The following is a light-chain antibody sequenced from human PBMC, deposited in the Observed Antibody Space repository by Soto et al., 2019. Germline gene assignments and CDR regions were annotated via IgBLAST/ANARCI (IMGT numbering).Light chain of an antibody. J-gene: IGKJ1*01. CDR3: HQYGGSPTWT. CDR2: GAS. Sequence: EIVLTPSPDTLSLSPGERATLSFRASQSVSTSYLAWYQQKPGQAPRLLMYGASSRATGIPDRFSGSGSGTDFSLTISRLEPEDFAIYYCHQYGGSPTWTFGQGTKVEIK. CDR1: QSVSTSY. V-gene: IGKV3-20*01.